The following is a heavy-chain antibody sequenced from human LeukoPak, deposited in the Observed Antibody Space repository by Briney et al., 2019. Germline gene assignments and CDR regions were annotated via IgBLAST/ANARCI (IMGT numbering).Heavy chain of an antibody. D-gene: IGHD6-13*01. CDR1: GFTVSSNY. CDR3: AKEGPALGYSSSWYEGYYGMDV. Sequence: SGGSLRLSCTASGFTVSSNYMSWVRQAPGKGLEWVAVISYDGSNKYYADSVKGRFTISRDNSKNTLYLQMNSLRAEDAAVYYCAKEGPALGYSSSWYEGYYGMDVWGQGTTVTVSS. CDR2: ISYDGSNK. V-gene: IGHV3-30*18. J-gene: IGHJ6*02.